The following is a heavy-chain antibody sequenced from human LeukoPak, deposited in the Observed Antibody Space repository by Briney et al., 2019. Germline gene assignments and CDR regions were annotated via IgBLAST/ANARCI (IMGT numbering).Heavy chain of an antibody. CDR3: ARAHATYYYDSSGYGFVY. CDR1: GYTFTSYD. CDR2: MNPNSGNT. D-gene: IGHD3-22*01. J-gene: IGHJ4*02. Sequence: VASVKVSCKASGYTFTSYDINWVRQATGQGLEWVGWMNPNSGNTGYAQKFQGRVTMTRNTSISTAYMELSSLRSDDTAVYYCARAHATYYYDSSGYGFVYWGQGTLVTVSS. V-gene: IGHV1-8*01.